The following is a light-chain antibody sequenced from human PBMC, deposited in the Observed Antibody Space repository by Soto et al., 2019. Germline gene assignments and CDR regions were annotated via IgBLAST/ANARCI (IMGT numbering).Light chain of an antibody. V-gene: IGKV3-20*01. CDR3: QQYGSSPT. J-gene: IGKJ1*01. Sequence: EIVLTQSPGTLSLSPGERATLSCRSSQSVSSSYLAWYQHKPGQAPRLLIYDVSSRATGIPDRFSGSGSGTDFSLTISRLEPEDSTGYYCQQYGSSPTFGQGTKVEIK. CDR2: DVS. CDR1: QSVSSSY.